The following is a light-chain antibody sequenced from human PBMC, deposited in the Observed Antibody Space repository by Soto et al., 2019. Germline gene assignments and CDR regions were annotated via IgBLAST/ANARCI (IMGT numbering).Light chain of an antibody. CDR1: QSVSSTS. CDR2: SAS. J-gene: IGKJ2*01. V-gene: IGKV3-20*01. Sequence: EIVLTQSPGTLSLSPGERATLSCRASQSVSSTSLAWYQQKPGQAPRLLIYSASSRATGIPDRFTGSGSGTDFTLTICRLEPEDFAVYYCQQYGSSPLHSFGQGTKLEIK. CDR3: QQYGSSPLHS.